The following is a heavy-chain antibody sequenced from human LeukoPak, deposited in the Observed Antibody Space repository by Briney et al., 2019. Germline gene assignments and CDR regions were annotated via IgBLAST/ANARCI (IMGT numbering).Heavy chain of an antibody. J-gene: IGHJ4*02. CDR1: GFTFSSYW. Sequence: GGSLRLSCAASGFTFSSYWMSWVRQAPGKGLEWVSGISWNSGSIGYADSVKGRFTISRDNAKNSLCLQMNSLRAEDTALYYCAKDIARRAAAGTSFDYWGQGTLVTVSS. CDR2: ISWNSGSI. CDR3: AKDIARRAAAGTSFDY. D-gene: IGHD6-13*01. V-gene: IGHV3-9*01.